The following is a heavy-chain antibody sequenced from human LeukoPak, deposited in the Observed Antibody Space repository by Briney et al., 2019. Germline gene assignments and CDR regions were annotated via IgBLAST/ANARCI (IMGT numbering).Heavy chain of an antibody. V-gene: IGHV4-39*01. Sequence: PSETLSLTCTVSGCSITSSSYYWGWIRQPPGKGLEGIGSVYYSGSTYYNPSLKSRVTMSVDTSKNQFPLKLSSVTAADTAVYYCARHIHRAFRVFRLGWIDPWGQGTLVTVSS. J-gene: IGHJ5*02. D-gene: IGHD3-9*01. CDR2: VYYSGST. CDR1: GCSITSSSYY. CDR3: ARHIHRAFRVFRLGWIDP.